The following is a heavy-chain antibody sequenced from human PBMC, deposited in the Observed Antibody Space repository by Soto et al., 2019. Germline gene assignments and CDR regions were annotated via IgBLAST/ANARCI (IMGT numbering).Heavy chain of an antibody. V-gene: IGHV1-69*02. CDR1: GGTFSTYS. J-gene: IGHJ3*02. CDR3: TIGSWSGEVFYI. CDR2: IIPMLGIA. D-gene: IGHD2-21*01. Sequence: QVQLVQSGAEVKKPGSAVKVSCTDSGGTFSTYSMFWVRQAPGQGLEWMGRIIPMLGIANYAQKFQGRVTITADKCTGTAYMELSSLRSEDTALYYCTIGSWSGEVFYIWGQGKMVTVSS.